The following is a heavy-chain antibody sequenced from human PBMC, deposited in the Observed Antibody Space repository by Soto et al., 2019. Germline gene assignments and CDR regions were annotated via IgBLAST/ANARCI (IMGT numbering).Heavy chain of an antibody. V-gene: IGHV3-33*01. CDR3: ARVSPLGYDDFWSGYQGMDY. CDR1: GFTFSSYG. D-gene: IGHD3-3*01. J-gene: IGHJ4*02. Sequence: QVQLVESGGGVVQPGRSLRLSCAASGFTFSSYGMHWVRQAPGKGLEWVAVIWYDGSNKYYADSVKGRFTISRDNSKNTLYLQMNSLRAEDTAVYYCARVSPLGYDDFWSGYQGMDYWGQGTLVTVSS. CDR2: IWYDGSNK.